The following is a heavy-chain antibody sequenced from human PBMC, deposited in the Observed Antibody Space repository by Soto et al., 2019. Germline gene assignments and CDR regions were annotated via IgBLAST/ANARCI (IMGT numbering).Heavy chain of an antibody. CDR2: TYYRSKWYN. Sequence: KQSQTLSLTCAISGDSVSSNSAAWNWIRQSPSRGLEWLGRTYYRSKWYNDDAVSVKSRITINPDTSKNQFSLQLNSVTPEDTAVYYCARDMGPAGGYYYYGMDVWGQGTTVTVSS. CDR3: ARDMGPAGGYYYYGMDV. D-gene: IGHD6-13*01. J-gene: IGHJ6*02. CDR1: GDSVSSNSAA. V-gene: IGHV6-1*01.